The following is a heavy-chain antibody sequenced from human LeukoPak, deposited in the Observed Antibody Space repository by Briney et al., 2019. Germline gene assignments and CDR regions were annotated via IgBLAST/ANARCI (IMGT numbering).Heavy chain of an antibody. V-gene: IGHV4-4*07. D-gene: IGHD5-12*01. CDR1: GGSISNYC. CDR3: ATGIGGDYDYNRFDF. CDR2: ICSSGDT. J-gene: IGHJ5*01. Sequence: SETLSLTCTVSGGSISNYCWSWIRQPAGKGLEWIGRICSSGDTRYNPSVKSRVTMSVDTSKNQFSLNLNYVTAADTAVYYCATGIGGDYDYNRFDFWGQGTLVTVSS.